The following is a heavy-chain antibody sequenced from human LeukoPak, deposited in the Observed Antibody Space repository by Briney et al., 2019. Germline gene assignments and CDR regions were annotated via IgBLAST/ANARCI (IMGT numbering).Heavy chain of an antibody. CDR1: GYTFTGYY. V-gene: IGHV1-2*06. CDR2: INPNSGGT. D-gene: IGHD2-2*01. CDR3: ARAHRRAMKDAFDI. Sequence: ASVKVSCKASGYTFTGYYMHWVRQAPGQGLEWMGRINPNSGGTNYAQKFQGRVTMTRDTSIRTAYMELSRLRSDDTAVYYCARAHRRAMKDAFDIWGQGTMVTVSS. J-gene: IGHJ3*02.